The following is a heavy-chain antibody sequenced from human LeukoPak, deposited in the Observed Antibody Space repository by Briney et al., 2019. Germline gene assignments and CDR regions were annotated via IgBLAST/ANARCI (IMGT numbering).Heavy chain of an antibody. V-gene: IGHV4-34*01. CDR2: INHSGST. Sequence: SETLSLTCAVYGGSFSGYYWSWIRQPPGKGLEWIGEINHSGSTNYNPSLKSRVTISVDTSKNQFSLKLRSVTAADTAVYYCARASCGGGTCYDSRGWFDPWGQGTLVTVSS. CDR1: GGSFSGYY. CDR3: ARASCGGGTCYDSRGWFDP. J-gene: IGHJ5*02. D-gene: IGHD2-15*01.